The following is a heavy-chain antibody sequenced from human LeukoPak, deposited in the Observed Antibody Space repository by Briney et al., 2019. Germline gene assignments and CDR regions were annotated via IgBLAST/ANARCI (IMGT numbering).Heavy chain of an antibody. Sequence: ASVKVSCKASGYTFTSYYMHWVRQAPGQGLEWMGIINPSGGSTSYAQTFQDRVPIIVDDSELSSLRSKDTAVHYCARPIRPLYQQQCDFDDWGQGSLDTVSS. D-gene: IGHD1/OR15-1a*01. CDR2: INPSGGST. CDR1: GYTFTSYY. V-gene: IGHV1-46*01. CDR3: ARPIRPLYQQQCDFDD. J-gene: IGHJ4*02.